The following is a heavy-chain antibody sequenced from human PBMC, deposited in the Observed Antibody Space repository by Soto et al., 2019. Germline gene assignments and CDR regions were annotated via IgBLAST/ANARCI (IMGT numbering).Heavy chain of an antibody. Sequence: ASVKVSCKSSGYTFSDFYINWLRQASGQGPEWMGWMNAKSGDTFFAQRFQGKFNMTWDTSLSTAYMEVGSLTSDDTAIYYCARGNPFNYAGFDVWGQGTTVTVSS. CDR2: MNAKSGDT. CDR1: GYTFSDFY. D-gene: IGHD3-16*01. J-gene: IGHJ6*02. V-gene: IGHV1-8*01. CDR3: ARGNPFNYAGFDV.